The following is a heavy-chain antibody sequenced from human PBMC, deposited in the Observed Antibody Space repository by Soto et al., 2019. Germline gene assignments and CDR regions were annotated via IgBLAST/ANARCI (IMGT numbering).Heavy chain of an antibody. CDR1: GGSFSGYY. D-gene: IGHD3-9*01. V-gene: IGHV4-34*01. Sequence: QVQLQQWGAGLLKPSETLSLTCAVYGGSFSGYYWSWIRQPPGKGLEWIGEINHSGSTNYNPSLKSRVTISVDTSKIQFSLKLSSVTAADTAVYYCARSRGQILRYFDWLDPWGQGTLVTVSS. J-gene: IGHJ5*02. CDR3: ARSRGQILRYFDWLDP. CDR2: INHSGST.